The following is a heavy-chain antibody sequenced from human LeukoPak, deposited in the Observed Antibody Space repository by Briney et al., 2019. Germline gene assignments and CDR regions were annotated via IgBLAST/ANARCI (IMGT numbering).Heavy chain of an antibody. CDR1: GYTFTSYG. J-gene: IGHJ4*02. CDR3: ARIPFPGYYYGSGAIDY. V-gene: IGHV1-18*03. CDR2: ISAYNGNT. Sequence: ASVKVSCKASGYTFTSYGISWVRQAPGQGLEWMGWISAYNGNTNYAQKLQGRVTMTTDTSTSTAYMELRSLRSDDMAVYYCARIPFPGYYYGSGAIDYWGQGTLVTVSS. D-gene: IGHD3-10*01.